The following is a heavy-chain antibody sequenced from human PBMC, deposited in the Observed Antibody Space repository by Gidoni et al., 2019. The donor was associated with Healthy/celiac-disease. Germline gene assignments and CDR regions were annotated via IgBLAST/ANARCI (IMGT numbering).Heavy chain of an antibody. Sequence: QVQLQESGPGLVKPSWTLSLTCAVSGGSISSSNWWSWVRQPPGKGLDWIGEIYHSGSTNYNPCLKSRVTISVDKSKNQFSLKLSSVTAADTAVYYCARPIAVAGNQINGFDPWGQGTLVTVSS. CDR1: GGSISSSNW. J-gene: IGHJ5*02. V-gene: IGHV4-4*02. D-gene: IGHD6-19*01. CDR3: ARPIAVAGNQINGFDP. CDR2: IYHSGST.